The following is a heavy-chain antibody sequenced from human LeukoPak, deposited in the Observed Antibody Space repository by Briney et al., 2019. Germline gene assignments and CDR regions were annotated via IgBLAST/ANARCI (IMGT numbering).Heavy chain of an antibody. CDR3: ARLSWPADFDY. CDR1: GDSISSSSYY. CDR2: IYYSGST. V-gene: IGHV4-39*01. J-gene: IGHJ4*02. Sequence: SETLSLTCTVSGDSISSSSYYWGWIRQPPGKGLEWIGSIYYSGSTYYNPSLKSRVTIFVDTSKNQFSLNLSSVTAADTAVYYCARLSWPADFDYWGQGTLVTVSS.